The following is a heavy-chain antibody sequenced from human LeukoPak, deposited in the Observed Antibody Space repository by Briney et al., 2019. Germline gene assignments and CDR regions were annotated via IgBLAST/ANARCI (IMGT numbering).Heavy chain of an antibody. D-gene: IGHD6-13*01. J-gene: IGHJ4*02. CDR2: ISGSGSTI. CDR3: VRRVPNNSSWYELFDY. CDR1: GFTFSSYE. Sequence: GGSLRLSCAASGFTFSSYEMNWVRQAPGKGLEWVSYISGSGSTIYYADSVKGRFTISRDNAKNSLYLQMNSLRDEDTAVYYCVRRVPNNSSWYELFDYWGQGTLVTVSS. V-gene: IGHV3-48*03.